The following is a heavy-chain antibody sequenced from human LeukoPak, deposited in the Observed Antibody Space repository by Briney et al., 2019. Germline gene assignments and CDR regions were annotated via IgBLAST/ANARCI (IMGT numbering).Heavy chain of an antibody. CDR3: ARGGGLDV. D-gene: IGHD3-16*01. Sequence: GGSLRLSCGASGFTLSSYWMSWVRQAPGKGLEWVASINHNGNVNYYVDSVKGRFTISRDNAKNSLYLQMSNLRAEDTAVYFCARGGGLDVWGQGATVTVSS. CDR2: INHNGNVN. CDR1: GFTLSSYW. J-gene: IGHJ6*02. V-gene: IGHV3-7*03.